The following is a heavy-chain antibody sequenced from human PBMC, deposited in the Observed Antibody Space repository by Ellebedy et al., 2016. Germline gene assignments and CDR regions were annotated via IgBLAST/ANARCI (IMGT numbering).Heavy chain of an antibody. CDR2: IRSKAYGGTT. CDR3: TRDRSYVAGDIVLGAVKYGMDV. D-gene: IGHD2-15*01. J-gene: IGHJ6*02. Sequence: GGSLRLSCTTSGFTFGDYGMTWFRQAPGKGLEWVGFIRSKAYGGTTEYAASVEGRFTISRDDFKGIAYLQMSSLKTEDTAVYYCTRDRSYVAGDIVLGAVKYGMDVWGQGTTVTVSS. CDR1: GFTFGDYG. V-gene: IGHV3-49*03.